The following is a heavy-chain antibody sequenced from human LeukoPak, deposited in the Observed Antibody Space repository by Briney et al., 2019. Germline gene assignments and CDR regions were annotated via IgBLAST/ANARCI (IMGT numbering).Heavy chain of an antibody. J-gene: IGHJ4*02. CDR3: ARDFRAVFDY. Sequence: SETLSLTCTVSGGSISSYYWSWIRQPPGKGLEWIGYIYYSGSTNYNPSPKSRVTISVDTSKNQFSLKLSSVTAADTAVYYCARDFRAVFDYWGQGTLVTVSS. CDR2: IYYSGST. CDR1: GGSISSYY. V-gene: IGHV4-59*01.